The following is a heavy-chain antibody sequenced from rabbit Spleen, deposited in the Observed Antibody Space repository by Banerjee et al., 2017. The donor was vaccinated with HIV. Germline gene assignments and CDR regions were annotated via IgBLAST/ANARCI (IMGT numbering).Heavy chain of an antibody. CDR3: ARDLTGVIGWNFGW. D-gene: IGHD1-1*01. V-gene: IGHV1S45*01. CDR1: GFSFISGYY. J-gene: IGHJ4*01. Sequence: QEQLVESGGGLVQPEGSLTLTCTASGFSFISGYYMCWVRQAPGKGLGWIACIAAGSGGTSYYANWAKGRFTISKTSSTTVTLQVTSLTAADTATYFCARDLTGVIGWNFGWWGQGTLVTVS. CDR2: IAAGSGGTS.